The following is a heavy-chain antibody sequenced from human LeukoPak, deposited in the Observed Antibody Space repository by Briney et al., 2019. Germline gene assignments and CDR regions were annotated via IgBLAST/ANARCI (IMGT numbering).Heavy chain of an antibody. CDR3: AREGAAAGTADV. D-gene: IGHD6-13*01. V-gene: IGHV1-8*03. CDR2: MNPNSGNT. J-gene: IGHJ6*04. CDR1: GYTFTSYG. Sequence: GASVKVSCKASGYTFTSYGISWVRQAPGQGLEWMGWMNPNSGNTGYAQKFQGRVTITRNTSISTAYMELSSLRSEDTAVYYCAREGAAAGTADVWGKGTTVTVSS.